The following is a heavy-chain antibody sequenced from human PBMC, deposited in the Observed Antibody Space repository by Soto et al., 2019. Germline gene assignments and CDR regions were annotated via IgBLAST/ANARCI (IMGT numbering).Heavy chain of an antibody. V-gene: IGHV1-69*13. CDR2: IIPIFGTA. CDR3: ARPSGSGSYYNVPISGGMDV. D-gene: IGHD3-10*01. Sequence: SVKVSCKASGGTFSSYAISWVRQAPGQGLEWMGGIIPIFGTANYAQKFQGRVTITADESTSTAYMELSSLRSEDTAVYYCARPSGSGSYYNVPISGGMDVWGQGTTVTVSS. J-gene: IGHJ6*02. CDR1: GGTFSSYA.